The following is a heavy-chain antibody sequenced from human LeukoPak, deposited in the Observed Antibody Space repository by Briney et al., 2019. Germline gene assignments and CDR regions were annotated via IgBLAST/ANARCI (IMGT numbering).Heavy chain of an antibody. V-gene: IGHV3-9*01. CDR1: GFTFDDYA. CDR3: AKDMSSSSRGPYHYYMDV. D-gene: IGHD6-6*01. CDR2: ISWNSGSI. J-gene: IGHJ6*03. Sequence: PGGSLRLSCAASGFTFDDYAMHWVRQAPGKGLEWVSGISWNSGSIGYADSVKGRFTISRDNAKNSLYLQMNSLRAEDTALYYCAKDMSSSSRGPYHYYMDVWGKGTTVTVSS.